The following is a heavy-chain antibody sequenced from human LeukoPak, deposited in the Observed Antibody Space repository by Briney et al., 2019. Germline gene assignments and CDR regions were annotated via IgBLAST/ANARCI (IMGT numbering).Heavy chain of an antibody. J-gene: IGHJ3*02. V-gene: IGHV3-23*01. CDR1: GFSFGNFA. D-gene: IGHD2-2*01. Sequence: PGGSLRLSCAASGFSFGNFAMRWVRQPPGKGLEWVSAISGSGGSTYYADSVKGRFTISRDNSKNTLYLQMNSLRAEDTAVYYCAKDLKCSSTSCWGEDAFDIWGQGTMVTVYS. CDR3: AKDLKCSSTSCWGEDAFDI. CDR2: ISGSGGST.